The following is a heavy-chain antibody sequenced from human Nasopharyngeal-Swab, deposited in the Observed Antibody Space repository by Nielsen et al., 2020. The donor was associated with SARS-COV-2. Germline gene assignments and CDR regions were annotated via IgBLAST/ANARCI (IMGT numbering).Heavy chain of an antibody. CDR3: ARVPKLPNLNYYYYYMDV. J-gene: IGHJ6*03. Sequence: SETLSLTCTVSGGSISSGDYYWSWIRQPPGKGLEWIGYIYYSGSTYYNPSLKSRVTISVDTSKNQFPLKLSSVTAADTAVYYCARVPKLPNLNYYYYYMDVWGKGTTVTVSS. CDR1: GGSISSGDYY. CDR2: IYYSGST. V-gene: IGHV4-30-4*08. D-gene: IGHD1-7*01.